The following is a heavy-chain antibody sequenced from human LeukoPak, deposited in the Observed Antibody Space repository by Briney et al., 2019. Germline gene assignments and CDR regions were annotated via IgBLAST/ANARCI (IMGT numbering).Heavy chain of an antibody. CDR1: GFTFSTYG. D-gene: IGHD3-10*01. Sequence: PGGSLRLSCAASGFTFSTYGMYWVRQAPGKGLEWVAVISYDGSNKYYAGSVKGRFTISRDNSKNTLYLQMNSLRAEDTAVYYCAKDRLWFGELLPTAFDYWGQGTLVTVSS. V-gene: IGHV3-30*18. J-gene: IGHJ4*02. CDR2: ISYDGSNK. CDR3: AKDRLWFGELLPTAFDY.